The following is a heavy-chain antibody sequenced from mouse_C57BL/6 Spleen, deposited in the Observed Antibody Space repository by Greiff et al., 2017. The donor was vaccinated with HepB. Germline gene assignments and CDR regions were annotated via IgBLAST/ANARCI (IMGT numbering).Heavy chain of an antibody. V-gene: IGHV5-16*01. CDR2: INYDGSST. CDR3: ARERGPTVVGSFDY. Sequence: EVHLVESEGGLVQPGSSMKLSCTASGFTFSDYYMAWVRQVPEKGLEWVANINYDGSSTYYLDSLKSRFIISRDNAKNILYLQMSSLKSEDTATYYCARERGPTVVGSFDYWGQGTTLTVSS. CDR1: GFTFSDYY. D-gene: IGHD1-1*01. J-gene: IGHJ2*01.